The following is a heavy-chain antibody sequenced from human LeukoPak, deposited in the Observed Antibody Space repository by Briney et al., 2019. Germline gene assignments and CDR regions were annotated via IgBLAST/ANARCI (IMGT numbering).Heavy chain of an antibody. CDR2: IWYDGSNK. Sequence: GGSLRLSCAASGFTFSSYGMRWVRQAPGKGLEWVAVIWYDGSNKYYADSVKGRFTISRDNSKNTLYLQMNSLRAEDTAVYYCARDPPPMLAAELPRAFDYWGQGTLVTVSS. V-gene: IGHV3-33*01. CDR1: GFTFSSYG. CDR3: ARDPPPMLAAELPRAFDY. D-gene: IGHD3-10*02. J-gene: IGHJ4*02.